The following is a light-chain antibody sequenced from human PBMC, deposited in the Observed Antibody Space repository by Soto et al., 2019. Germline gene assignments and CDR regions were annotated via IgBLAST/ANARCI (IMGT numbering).Light chain of an antibody. Sequence: QSVLTQPPSASGSPGQSVTISCTGTSGDVGAYNSVSWYQQHPGKAPKLMIYGVSTRPSGVPDRFSGSKSGNTASLTVSGLQAEDEADYYCSSYAGRNSPVVFGGGTKLTVL. CDR2: GVS. J-gene: IGLJ2*01. V-gene: IGLV2-8*01. CDR3: SSYAGRNSPVV. CDR1: SGDVGAYNS.